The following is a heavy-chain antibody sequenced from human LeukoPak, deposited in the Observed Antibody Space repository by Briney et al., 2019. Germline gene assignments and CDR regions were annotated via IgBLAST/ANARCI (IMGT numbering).Heavy chain of an antibody. J-gene: IGHJ4*02. CDR2: PYHSGST. D-gene: IGHD1-26*01. V-gene: IGHV4-38-2*01. Sequence: SETLSLTCAVSGYSISSGYYWGWIRQPPGKGLEWIGSPYHSGSTYYNPSLKSRVTISVDTSKNQFSLKLSSVTAADAAIYYCARRWDRIRLDEYFDFWGQGMLVTVSS. CDR3: ARRWDRIRLDEYFDF. CDR1: GYSISSGYY.